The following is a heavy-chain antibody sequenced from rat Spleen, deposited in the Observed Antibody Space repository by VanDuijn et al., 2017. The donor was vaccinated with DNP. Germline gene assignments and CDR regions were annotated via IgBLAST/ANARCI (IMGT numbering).Heavy chain of an antibody. Sequence: EMQLQESGPGLVKPSQSLSLTCSVTDYSITSDYWGWIRKFPGNKMDWIGHINYSGTTTYNPSLKSRISITRDTSKNQFFLHLNSVTTEDTATYYCAREEAYYGYDYFDYWGQGVMVTVSS. V-gene: IGHV3-1*01. J-gene: IGHJ2*01. D-gene: IGHD1-7*01. CDR1: DYSITSDY. CDR3: AREEAYYGYDYFDY. CDR2: INYSGTT.